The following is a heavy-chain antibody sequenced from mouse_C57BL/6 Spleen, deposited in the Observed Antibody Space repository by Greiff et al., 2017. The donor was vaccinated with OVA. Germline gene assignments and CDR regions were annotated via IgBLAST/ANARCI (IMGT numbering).Heavy chain of an antibody. Sequence: QVQLQQPGAELVMPGASVKLSCKASGYTFTSYWMHWVKQRPGQGLEWIGEIDPSDSYTNYNQKFKGKSTLTVDKSSSTAYMQLRSLTSEDSAVYYCARSTMVTTGFAYWGQGTLVTVSA. D-gene: IGHD2-2*01. V-gene: IGHV1-69*01. J-gene: IGHJ3*01. CDR2: IDPSDSYT. CDR1: GYTFTSYW. CDR3: ARSTMVTTGFAY.